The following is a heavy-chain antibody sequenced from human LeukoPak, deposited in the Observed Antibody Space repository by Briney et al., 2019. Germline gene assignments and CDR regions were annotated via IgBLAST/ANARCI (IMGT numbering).Heavy chain of an antibody. J-gene: IGHJ4*02. CDR3: ARSRVDYYDSSGYWYD. D-gene: IGHD3-22*01. Sequence: ASVKVSCKASGYTFTSYGISWVRQAPGQGLEWMGWISAYNGNTNYAQKLQGRDTMTTDTSTSTAYMELRGLRSDDTAVYYCARSRVDYYDSSGYWYDWGQGTLVTVSS. CDR2: ISAYNGNT. V-gene: IGHV1-18*01. CDR1: GYTFTSYG.